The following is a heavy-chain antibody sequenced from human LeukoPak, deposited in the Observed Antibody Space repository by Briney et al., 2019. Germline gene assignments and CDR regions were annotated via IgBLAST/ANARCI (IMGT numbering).Heavy chain of an antibody. CDR2: IYYSGST. V-gene: IGHV4-39*01. J-gene: IGHJ4*02. D-gene: IGHD2-15*01. CDR3: ARSPLLLYVTGLYYFDY. Sequence: SETLSLTCTVSGGSISSRIYSWVWIRQPPGKGLEWIGSIYYSGSTYYNQSLKSRVTISVDTSKKQFSLKLNSVTAADTAVYYCARSPLLLYVTGLYYFDYWGQGTLVTVSS. CDR1: GGSISSRIYS.